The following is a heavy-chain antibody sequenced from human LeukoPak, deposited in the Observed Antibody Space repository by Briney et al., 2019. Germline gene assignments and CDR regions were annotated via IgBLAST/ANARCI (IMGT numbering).Heavy chain of an antibody. V-gene: IGHV4-59*01. Sequence: SPETLSLTCTVSGGSISSYFWSWIRQPPGMGLEWIGYVYYSGSPDYNPSLKSRVTISVDTSKNQFSLRLRPVTAADTAVYYCAGVFDDYYDSSADPPLWFDPWGQGTLVTVSS. J-gene: IGHJ5*02. D-gene: IGHD3-22*01. CDR3: AGVFDDYYDSSADPPLWFDP. CDR2: VYYSGSP. CDR1: GGSISSYF.